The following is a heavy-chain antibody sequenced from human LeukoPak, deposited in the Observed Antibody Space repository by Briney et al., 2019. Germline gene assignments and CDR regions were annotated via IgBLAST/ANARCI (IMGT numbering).Heavy chain of an antibody. V-gene: IGHV4-39*01. CDR2: ISYHGRT. J-gene: IGHJ4*02. Sequence: PSETLCLTCTVSGGSISSRSYYWGWIRQSPGKGLEWIGTISYHGRTFYNPSLKTRVSISGDTSKNQFSLKMAFVTAADTAFYYCASHVESLGAGFPFDHWGQGTLVTVSS. CDR3: ASHVESLGAGFPFDH. D-gene: IGHD3-16*01. CDR1: GGSISSRSYY.